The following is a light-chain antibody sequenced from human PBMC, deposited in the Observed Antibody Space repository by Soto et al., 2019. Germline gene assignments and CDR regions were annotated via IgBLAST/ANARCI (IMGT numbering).Light chain of an antibody. J-gene: IGLJ1*01. CDR1: RSDVGGYNY. V-gene: IGLV2-14*01. CDR3: SSYTNSNTLV. CDR2: DVS. Sequence: QSALTQPASVSGSPGQSITISCTGTRSDVGGYNYVSWYQQHPGETPKLMIYDVSNRPSGVSNRFSGSKSGNTASLTISGLQADDEADYYCSSYTNSNTLVFGTGPKVTVL.